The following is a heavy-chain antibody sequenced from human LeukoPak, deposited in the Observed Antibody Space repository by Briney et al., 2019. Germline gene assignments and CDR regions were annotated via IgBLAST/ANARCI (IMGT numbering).Heavy chain of an antibody. J-gene: IGHJ4*02. D-gene: IGHD2-2*01. V-gene: IGHV4-59*01. Sequence: SETLSLICIVSAGYINSNYWSWIRQPPGKGLEWIGHIYHSGSTNYNPSLKSRVTISVDTSKNQFSLKLTSVTAADTAVYYCARDQGDVEPAAIFGYWGQGTLVTVSS. CDR1: AGYINSNY. CDR2: IYHSGST. CDR3: ARDQGDVEPAAIFGY.